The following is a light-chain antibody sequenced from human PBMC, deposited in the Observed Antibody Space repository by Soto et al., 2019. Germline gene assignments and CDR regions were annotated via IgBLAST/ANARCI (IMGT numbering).Light chain of an antibody. Sequence: NFMLTQPHSVSESPGKTVTISCTRSSGSIADNYVQWYQQRPGSAPTTLIYQDNQRPSGVPDRFSGSIDSSSNSASLTLSGLKTEDEADYYCQSYDNRFVIFGGGTKVTVL. CDR3: QSYDNRFVI. CDR2: QDN. V-gene: IGLV6-57*04. CDR1: SGSIADNY. J-gene: IGLJ2*01.